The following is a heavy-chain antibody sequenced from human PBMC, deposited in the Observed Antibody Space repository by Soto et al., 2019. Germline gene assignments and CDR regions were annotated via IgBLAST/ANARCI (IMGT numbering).Heavy chain of an antibody. CDR3: ALGLLGVVAAQGYYYYGMDV. CDR2: IIPIFGTA. J-gene: IGHJ6*02. CDR1: GGTFSSYA. V-gene: IGHV1-69*12. D-gene: IGHD2-15*01. Sequence: QVQLVQSGAEVKKPGSSVKVSRKASGGTFSSYAISWVRQAPGQGLEWMGGIIPIFGTANYAQKFQGRVTITADESTSTAYMELSSLRSEDTAVYYCALGLLGVVAAQGYYYYGMDVWGQGTTVTVSS.